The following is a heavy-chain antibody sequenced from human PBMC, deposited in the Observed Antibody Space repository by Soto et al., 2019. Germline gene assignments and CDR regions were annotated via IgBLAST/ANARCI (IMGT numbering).Heavy chain of an antibody. D-gene: IGHD1-7*01. CDR3: ARTNWNYVYYYYGMDV. CDR2: IYHSGST. CDR1: GGSISSSSYY. V-gene: IGHV4-39*01. J-gene: IGHJ6*02. Sequence: SETLSLTCTVSGGSISSSSYYWGWIRQPPGRGLEWIGSIYHSGSTYYNPSRKSRLTISVDPSKNQFSLKLSSVTAADTAVYYCARTNWNYVYYYYGMDVWGQGTKVT.